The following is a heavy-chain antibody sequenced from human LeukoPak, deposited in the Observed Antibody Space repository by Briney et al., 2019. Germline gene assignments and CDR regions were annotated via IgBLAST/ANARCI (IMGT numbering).Heavy chain of an antibody. D-gene: IGHD2-2*01. CDR1: GGTFSSYA. V-gene: IGHV1-2*02. J-gene: IGHJ6*02. CDR3: AREQIVVVPAAMVYYGMDV. CDR2: INPNSGGT. Sequence: ASVKVSCKASGGTFSSYAISWVRQAPGQGLEWMGWINPNSGGTNYAQKFQGRVTMTRDTSISTAYMELSRLRSDDTAVYYCAREQIVVVPAAMVYYGMDVWGQGTTVTVSS.